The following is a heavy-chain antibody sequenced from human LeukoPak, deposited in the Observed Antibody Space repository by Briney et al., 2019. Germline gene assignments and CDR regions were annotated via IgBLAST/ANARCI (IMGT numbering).Heavy chain of an antibody. CDR1: GYTFTSYA. Sequence: ASVKVSCKASGYTFTSYAMHWVRQAPGQRLEWMGWINAGNGNTKYSQKFQGRVTITRDTSASTAYMELSSLRSEDTAVYYCARDLAVSYSSSWHTVGYFDYWGQGTLVTVSS. CDR2: INAGNGNT. J-gene: IGHJ4*02. D-gene: IGHD6-13*01. CDR3: ARDLAVSYSSSWHTVGYFDY. V-gene: IGHV1-3*01.